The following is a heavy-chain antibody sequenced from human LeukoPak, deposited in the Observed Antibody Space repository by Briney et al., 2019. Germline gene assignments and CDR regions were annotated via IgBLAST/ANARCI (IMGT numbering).Heavy chain of an antibody. CDR2: ISTYYGNT. CDR1: GYTFSSYG. V-gene: IGHV1-18*01. J-gene: IGHJ4*02. Sequence: ASVKVSCKGSGYTFSSYGISWVRPAPGQGLEWMGWISTYYGNTNYAQKLQDRVTMTTDTSTSTAYMELRSLRSDDTAVYYCARVNEEGFDYWGRGTLVTVSS. CDR3: ARVNEEGFDY. D-gene: IGHD1-1*01.